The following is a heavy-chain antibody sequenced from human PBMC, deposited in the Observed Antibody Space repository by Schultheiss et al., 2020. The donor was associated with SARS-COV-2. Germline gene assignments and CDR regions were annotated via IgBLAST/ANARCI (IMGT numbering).Heavy chain of an antibody. Sequence: GGSLRLSCAASGFTFSSYWMHWVRQAPGKGLEWVAVISYDGSNKYYADSVKGRFTISRDNSKNTLYLQMNSLRAEDTAVYYCARDPSIAARPGWFDPWGQGTLVTVSS. CDR1: GFTFSSYW. J-gene: IGHJ5*02. V-gene: IGHV3-30-3*01. CDR3: ARDPSIAARPGWFDP. CDR2: ISYDGSNK. D-gene: IGHD6-6*01.